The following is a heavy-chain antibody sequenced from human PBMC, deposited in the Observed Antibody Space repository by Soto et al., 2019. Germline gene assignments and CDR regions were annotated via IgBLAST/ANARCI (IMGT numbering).Heavy chain of an antibody. Sequence: GSLRLSCAASGFTFSSYGMHWVRQAPGKGLEWVAVISYDGSNKYYADSVKGRFTISRDNSKNTLYLQMNSLRAEDTAVYYCAKDHYYDFWSGYFDYWGQGTLVTVS. CDR2: ISYDGSNK. CDR3: AKDHYYDFWSGYFDY. D-gene: IGHD3-3*01. V-gene: IGHV3-30*18. CDR1: GFTFSSYG. J-gene: IGHJ4*02.